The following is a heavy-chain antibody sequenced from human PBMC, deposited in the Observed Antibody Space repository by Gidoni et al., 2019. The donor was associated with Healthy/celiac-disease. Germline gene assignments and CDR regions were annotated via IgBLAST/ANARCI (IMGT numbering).Heavy chain of an antibody. CDR2: IYHSGST. Sequence: SNWWSWVRQPPGKGLEWIGEIYHSGSTNYNPSLKSRVTISVDKSKNQFSLKLSPVTAADTAVYYCARRNYDILTGYYGGGWFDPWGQGTLVTVSS. D-gene: IGHD3-9*01. V-gene: IGHV4-4*02. J-gene: IGHJ5*02. CDR3: ARRNYDILTGYYGGGWFDP. CDR1: SNW.